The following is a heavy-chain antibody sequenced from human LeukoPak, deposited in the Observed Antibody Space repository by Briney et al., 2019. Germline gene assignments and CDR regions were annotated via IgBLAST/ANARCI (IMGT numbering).Heavy chain of an antibody. J-gene: IGHJ6*02. Sequence: GGSLRLSCAASGFTFSSYSMNWVRQAPGKGLEWVSYISSSSSTIYYADSVKGRFTISRDNAKNSLYLQMSSLRDEDTAVYYCARVGYDYYYGMDVWGQGTTVTVSS. V-gene: IGHV3-48*02. CDR3: ARVGYDYYYGMDV. CDR1: GFTFSSYS. CDR2: ISSSSSTI. D-gene: IGHD3-16*01.